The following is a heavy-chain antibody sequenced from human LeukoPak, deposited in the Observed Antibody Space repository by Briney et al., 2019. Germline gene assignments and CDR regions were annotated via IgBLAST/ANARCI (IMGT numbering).Heavy chain of an antibody. V-gene: IGHV1-69*05. J-gene: IGHJ4*02. CDR2: IIPIFGTA. CDR3: ARENTIYCSGGSCCSSSPADY. CDR1: GGTFSSYA. Sequence: ASVKVSCKASGGTFSSYAISWVRQAPGQGLEWMGRIIPIFGTANYAQKFQGRVTITTDESTSTAYMELSSLRSEDTAVYYCARENTIYCSGGSCCSSSPADYWGQGTLVTVSS. D-gene: IGHD2-15*01.